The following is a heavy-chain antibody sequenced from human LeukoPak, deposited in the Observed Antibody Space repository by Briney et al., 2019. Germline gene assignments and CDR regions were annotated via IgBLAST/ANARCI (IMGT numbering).Heavy chain of an antibody. CDR1: GGSISSSSYY. V-gene: IGHV4-39*01. CDR2: IYYSGTT. Sequence: PSETLSLTCTVSGGSISSSSYYWGRIRQPPGKVLEWIGSIYYSGTTYYNPSLTSQVTISVDTSMNQFSLKLSSVTAADTAVYYCARHGSSWKTFDYWGQGTLVTVSS. D-gene: IGHD6-13*01. CDR3: ARHGSSWKTFDY. J-gene: IGHJ4*02.